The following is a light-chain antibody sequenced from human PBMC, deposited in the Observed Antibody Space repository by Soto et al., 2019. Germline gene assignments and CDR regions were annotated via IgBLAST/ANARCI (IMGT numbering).Light chain of an antibody. J-gene: IGKJ1*01. Sequence: DIQMTQSPSTLSASVGDRVTITCRASQSISTWLAWYQQKPGKAPKLLIYKASSLESGVPSRFSGSGSGTEFTFTISSLQPDDFATYYCQHYNSYSEAFGQGTKV. CDR1: QSISTW. V-gene: IGKV1-5*03. CDR3: QHYNSYSEA. CDR2: KAS.